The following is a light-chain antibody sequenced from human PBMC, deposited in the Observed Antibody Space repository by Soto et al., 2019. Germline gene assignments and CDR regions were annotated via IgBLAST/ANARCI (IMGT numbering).Light chain of an antibody. J-gene: IGKJ2*01. CDR3: QQYNSYSGT. CDR2: KAF. V-gene: IGKV1-5*03. CDR1: QSISSW. Sequence: DIQMTQSPSTLSASVGDRVTITCRASQSISSWLAWYQQKPGKAPKLLIYKAFSLESGVPSRFSASGSGTEFTLTISSLQPDDFATYYCQQYNSYSGTFGQGTKLEIK.